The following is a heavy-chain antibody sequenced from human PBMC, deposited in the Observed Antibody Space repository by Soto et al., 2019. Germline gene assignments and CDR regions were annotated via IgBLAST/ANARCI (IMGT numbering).Heavy chain of an antibody. D-gene: IGHD3-16*01. V-gene: IGHV3-74*01. CDR3: ASGPSGSAFYVGDY. CDR2: ISPDGSSR. Sequence: DVQLVESGGALVQPGGSLRLPCAASEFTFRNYWMHWVRQVPGKGLVWVSRISPDGSSRGYADSVRGRFTISRDNAKNTLYLQMNSLRVEDTAVYYCASGPSGSAFYVGDYWGQGTLVTVSS. J-gene: IGHJ4*02. CDR1: EFTFRNYW.